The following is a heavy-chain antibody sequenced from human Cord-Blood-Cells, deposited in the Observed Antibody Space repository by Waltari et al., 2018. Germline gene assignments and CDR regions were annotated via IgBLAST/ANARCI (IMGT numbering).Heavy chain of an antibody. D-gene: IGHD2-2*01. V-gene: IGHV4-34*01. CDR1: GGSFSGYY. Sequence: QVQLQQWGAGLLKPSETLSLTCAVYGGSFSGYYWSWIRQHPGKGLEGIGEINHSGSTNDNPSLKSRVTISVDTSKNQFSLNLSSVTAADTAVYYCARGGVVPAAILGFDPWGQGTLVTVSS. CDR3: ARGGVVPAAILGFDP. CDR2: INHSGST. J-gene: IGHJ5*02.